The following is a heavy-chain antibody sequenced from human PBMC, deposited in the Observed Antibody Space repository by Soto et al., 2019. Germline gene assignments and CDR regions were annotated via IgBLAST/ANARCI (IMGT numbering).Heavy chain of an antibody. CDR2: INPSAGTT. D-gene: IGHD2-2*01. CDR3: ARSTRYCGGTYCYYPRVFDI. J-gene: IGHJ3*02. Sequence: ASVKVSCKASGYTFTSYYMHWVRQAPGQGLEWMGIINPSAGTTTYAQKFQGRVTMTRDTSTSTVYMELSSLRSEDTAVFYCARSTRYCGGTYCYYPRVFDIWGQGTMVTVSS. V-gene: IGHV1-46*03. CDR1: GYTFTSYY.